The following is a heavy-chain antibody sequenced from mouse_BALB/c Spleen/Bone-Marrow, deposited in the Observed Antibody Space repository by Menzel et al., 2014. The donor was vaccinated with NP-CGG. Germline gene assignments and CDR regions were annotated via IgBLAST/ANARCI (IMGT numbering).Heavy chain of an antibody. Sequence: EVQLQESGPELEKPGASVKISCKASGYSFTGYNMNWVKQSNGKSLEWIGNIDPSYGGTSYNQKFKGKATLTVDKSSSTAYVQLKSLTSEDSTVYYCARKKYGNSLYFDYWCQGTTLTVSS. D-gene: IGHD2-10*02. J-gene: IGHJ2*01. V-gene: IGHV1-39*01. CDR3: ARKKYGNSLYFDY. CDR1: GYSFTGYN. CDR2: IDPSYGGT.